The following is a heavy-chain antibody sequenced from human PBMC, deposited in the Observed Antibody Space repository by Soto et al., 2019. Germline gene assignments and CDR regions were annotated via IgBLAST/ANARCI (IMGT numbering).Heavy chain of an antibody. J-gene: IGHJ4*02. CDR2: ISWNSGSI. Sequence: EVQLVESGGGLVQPGRSLRLSCAASGFTFDDYAMHWVRQAPGKGLEWVSGISWNSGSIGYADSVKGRFTISRDNAKNSLYLQMNSLRAEDTALYYCAKGTRDYSSGWYDFDYWGQGTLVTVSS. D-gene: IGHD6-19*01. V-gene: IGHV3-9*01. CDR1: GFTFDDYA. CDR3: AKGTRDYSSGWYDFDY.